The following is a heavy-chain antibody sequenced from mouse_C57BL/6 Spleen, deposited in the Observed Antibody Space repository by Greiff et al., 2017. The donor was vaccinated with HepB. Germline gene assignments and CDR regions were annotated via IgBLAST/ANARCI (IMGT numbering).Heavy chain of an antibody. CDR2: IRNKANGYTT. CDR3: ARYRDGGVDY. V-gene: IGHV7-3*01. J-gene: IGHJ2*01. CDR1: GFTFTDYY. Sequence: EVHLVESGGGLVQPGGSLSLSCAASGFTFTDYYMSWVRQPPGKALEWLGFIRNKANGYTTEYSASVKGRFTISRDNSQSILYLQMKALGAEDSATCYCARYRDGGVDYWGQGTTLTVSS. D-gene: IGHD1-1*01.